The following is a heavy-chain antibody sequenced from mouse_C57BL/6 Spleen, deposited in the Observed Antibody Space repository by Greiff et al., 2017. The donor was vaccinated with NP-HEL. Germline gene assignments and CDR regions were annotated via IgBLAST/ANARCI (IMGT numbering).Heavy chain of an antibody. CDR2: IHPNSGST. CDR3: AREGYYGSRKPWYFDV. D-gene: IGHD1-1*01. Sequence: QVQLQQPGAELVKPGASVKLSCKASGYTFTSYWMHWVKQRPGQGLEWIGMIHPNSGSTNYNEKFKSKATLTVDKSSSTAYMLLSSLTSEDSAVYFCAREGYYGSRKPWYFDVWGTGTTVTVSS. J-gene: IGHJ1*03. CDR1: GYTFTSYW. V-gene: IGHV1-64*01.